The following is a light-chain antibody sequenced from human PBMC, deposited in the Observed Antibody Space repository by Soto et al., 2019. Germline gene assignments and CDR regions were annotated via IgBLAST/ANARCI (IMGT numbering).Light chain of an antibody. V-gene: IGKV3-20*01. J-gene: IGKJ3*01. CDR1: QSVTVNS. Sequence: EILLSQPPSTLSLSPGEGGTLSCRASQSVTVNSLAWYQQKPGQAPRLLIYAAYTRAAAVPDRFTGSGSGTDFALTISRLEPEDFGVYYCQQYGDSPLTSGPGTNVDIK. CDR3: QQYGDSPLT. CDR2: AAY.